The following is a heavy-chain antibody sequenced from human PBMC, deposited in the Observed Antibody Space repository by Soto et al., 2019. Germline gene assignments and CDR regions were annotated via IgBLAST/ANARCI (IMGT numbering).Heavy chain of an antibody. CDR2: TSGSGGST. J-gene: IGHJ4*02. Sequence: PGGSLRLSCAASGFTFSSYAMSWVRQAPGKGLEWVSATSGSGGSTYYADSVKGRFTISRDNSKNTLYLQMNSLRAEDTAVYYCAKMKGVVVPAATRLWGQGTLVTVSS. V-gene: IGHV3-23*01. D-gene: IGHD2-2*01. CDR3: AKMKGVVVPAATRL. CDR1: GFTFSSYA.